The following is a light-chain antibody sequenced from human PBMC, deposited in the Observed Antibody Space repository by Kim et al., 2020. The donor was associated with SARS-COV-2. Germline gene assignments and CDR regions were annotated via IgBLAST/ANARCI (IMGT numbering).Light chain of an antibody. CDR3: QQYGSSPLYT. CDR1: QSVSSTY. J-gene: IGKJ2*01. CDR2: GAS. Sequence: SPGERATPSCRARQSVSSTYLAWYQQKPGQAPRLLMYGASSRATGIPDRFSGSGSGTDFTLTISRLEPEDFAVYYCQQYGSSPLYTFGQGTKLEI. V-gene: IGKV3-20*01.